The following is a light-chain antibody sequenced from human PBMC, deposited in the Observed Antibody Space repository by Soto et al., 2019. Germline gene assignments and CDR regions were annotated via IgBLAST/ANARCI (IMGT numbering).Light chain of an antibody. Sequence: DIQMTQSPSTLSGSAGDRVTITCRANQTISSWLAWYQQKPGKAPKLLIYKASTLKSGVPSRFSGSGSGTEFTLTISSLQPDDFATYYCQHYNSYSEAFGQGTKVELK. CDR1: QTISSW. CDR2: KAS. V-gene: IGKV1-5*03. J-gene: IGKJ1*01. CDR3: QHYNSYSEA.